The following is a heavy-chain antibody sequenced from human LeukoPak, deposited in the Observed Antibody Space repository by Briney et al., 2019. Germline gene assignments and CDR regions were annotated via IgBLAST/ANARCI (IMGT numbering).Heavy chain of an antibody. CDR1: GFTFSSYA. Sequence: GRSLRLSCAASGFTFSSYAMHWVRQAPGKGLEWVAVISYDGSNKYYADSVKGRFTISRDNSKNTLYLQMNSLRAEDTAVYYCARGYYDSSGYYKYGAVWGQGTTVTVSS. CDR2: ISYDGSNK. D-gene: IGHD3-22*01. V-gene: IGHV3-30-3*01. J-gene: IGHJ6*02. CDR3: ARGYYDSSGYYKYGAV.